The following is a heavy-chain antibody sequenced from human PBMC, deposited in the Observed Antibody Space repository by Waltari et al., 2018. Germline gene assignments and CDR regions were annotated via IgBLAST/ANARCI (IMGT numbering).Heavy chain of an antibody. CDR2: IRREPYNYAT. CDR3: SGGEVTGTDF. Sequence: EVQVVESGGGLVQPGGSLQLYCATSGFRLSGSSIHWVRQTSGKGLEWVGRIRREPYNYATAYSASVKGRFTISRDDSKNTAFLQMNSLMTEDTAVYYCSGGEVTGTDFWGQGTLVTVSS. J-gene: IGHJ4*02. D-gene: IGHD6-19*01. CDR1: GFRLSGSS. V-gene: IGHV3-73*01.